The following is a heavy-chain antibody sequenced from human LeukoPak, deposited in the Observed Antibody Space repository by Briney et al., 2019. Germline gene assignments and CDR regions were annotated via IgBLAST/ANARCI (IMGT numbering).Heavy chain of an antibody. D-gene: IGHD3-22*01. J-gene: IGHJ3*02. V-gene: IGHV3-48*04. Sequence: GGSLRLSCEASGFTFSSFGLSWVRQAPGKGLEWVSTISSSGSTIYYADSVKGRFTISRDNAKNSLYLQMNSLRAEDTAVYYCARAPIVVISADYAFDIWGQGTMVTVSS. CDR3: ARAPIVVISADYAFDI. CDR2: ISSSGSTI. CDR1: GFTFSSFG.